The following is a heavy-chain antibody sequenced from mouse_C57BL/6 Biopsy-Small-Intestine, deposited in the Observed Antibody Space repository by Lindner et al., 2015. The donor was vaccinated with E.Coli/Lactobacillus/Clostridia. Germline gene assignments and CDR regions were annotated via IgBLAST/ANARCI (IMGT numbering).Heavy chain of an antibody. D-gene: IGHD2-12*01. CDR1: GFTFTNSA. CDR2: IVVASG. J-gene: IGHJ4*01. CDR3: ASTTRDYTSGSEFDY. V-gene: IGHV1S46*01. Sequence: SVKVSCKASGFTFTNSAVQWVRQARGQRLEWLGWIVVASGGYGTKYAQRFQERFTITEDMSTSTVYMELNSLRSDDTAVYYCASTTRDYTSGSEFDYWGQGTLVNVSS.